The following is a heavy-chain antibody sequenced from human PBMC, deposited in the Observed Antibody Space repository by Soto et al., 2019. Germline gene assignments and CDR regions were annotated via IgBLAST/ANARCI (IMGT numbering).Heavy chain of an antibody. J-gene: IGHJ6*02. CDR2: ISSSSSTI. V-gene: IGHV3-48*02. CDR3: ARDERDSNPLDYYYGMDV. Sequence: GGSLRLSCAASGFTFSSYSMNWVRQAPGKGLEWVSYISSSSSTIYYADSVKGRFTISRDNAKNSLYLQMNSLRDEDTAVYYCARDERDSNPLDYYYGMDVWGQGTTVTVSS. CDR1: GFTFSSYS. D-gene: IGHD4-4*01.